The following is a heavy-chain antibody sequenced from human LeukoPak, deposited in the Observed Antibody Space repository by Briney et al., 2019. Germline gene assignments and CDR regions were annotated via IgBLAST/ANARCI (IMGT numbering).Heavy chain of an antibody. CDR3: AKERGGYNGYFEY. J-gene: IGHJ4*02. CDR2: ISGSGGRT. V-gene: IGHV3-23*01. Sequence: PGGSLRLSCAASGFTFSSYAMAWVRQAPGKGLEWVSVISGSGGRTYYADSVKGRFTISRDNSHNTLYLQMSSLRAEDTAIYYCAKERGGYNGYFEYWGQGTLVTVSS. CDR1: GFTFSSYA. D-gene: IGHD5-12*01.